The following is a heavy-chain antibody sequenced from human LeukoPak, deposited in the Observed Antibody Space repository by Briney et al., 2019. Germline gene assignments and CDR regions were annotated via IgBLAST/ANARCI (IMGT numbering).Heavy chain of an antibody. J-gene: IGHJ3*02. CDR1: GFTFSRHS. Sequence: SGRSLRLSCVASGFTFSRHSIHWVRQAPGKGLDWVAVISYDGSSKYYADSVKGRFTISRDNSKNTLYLQMNSLRAEDTAVYFCARGYCIGVSCFSDSFDIWGQGTTVTVPS. D-gene: IGHD2-15*01. CDR2: ISYDGSSK. CDR3: ARGYCIGVSCFSDSFDI. V-gene: IGHV3-30-3*01.